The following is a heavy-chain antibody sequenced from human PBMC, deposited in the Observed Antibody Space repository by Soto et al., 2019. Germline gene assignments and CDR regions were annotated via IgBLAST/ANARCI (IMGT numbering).Heavy chain of an antibody. D-gene: IGHD2-15*01. CDR3: PAYLPPVGVVEYFDY. Sequence: QVQLVQSGAEVKKPGSSVKVSCKASGGTFSSYTISWVRQAPGQGLEWMGRIIPILGIANYAQKFQGRVTITADKPPGTASLELTSLGFEATAVYYGPAYLPPVGVVEYFDYWAQGPVVTPSS. CDR1: GGTFSSYT. V-gene: IGHV1-69*02. J-gene: IGHJ4*02. CDR2: IIPILGIA.